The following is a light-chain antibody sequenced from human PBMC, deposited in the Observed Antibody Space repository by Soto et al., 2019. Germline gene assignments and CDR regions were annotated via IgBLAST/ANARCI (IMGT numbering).Light chain of an antibody. V-gene: IGKV2-24*01. CDR3: VQAPRSYT. J-gene: IGKJ2*01. Sequence: DIVLTQTRLSSPVTLGQPASISCRSSQSLVHIDGNTYFNWLQQRPGQPPRLLIYKISNLFPGVADRSSGSRAGTEFTLKISRVEGEDVGVYYCVQAPRSYTLGKGTRLEIK. CDR1: QSLVHIDGNTY. CDR2: KIS.